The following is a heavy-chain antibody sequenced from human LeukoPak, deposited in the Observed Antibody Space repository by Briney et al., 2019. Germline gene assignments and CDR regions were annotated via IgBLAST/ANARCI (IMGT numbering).Heavy chain of an antibody. CDR1: GGSFSGYY. J-gene: IGHJ2*01. CDR3: ARDWYFDL. Sequence: PSETLSLTCAVYGGSFSGYYWSWIRQPPGKGLEWIGEINHSGSTNYNPSLKSRVTMSVDTSKNQFSLKLSSVTAADTAVYYCARDWYFDLWGRGTLVTVSS. V-gene: IGHV4-34*01. CDR2: INHSGST.